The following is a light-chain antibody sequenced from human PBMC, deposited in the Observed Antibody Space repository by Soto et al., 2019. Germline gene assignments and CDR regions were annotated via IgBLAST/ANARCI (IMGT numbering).Light chain of an antibody. V-gene: IGLV1-44*01. CDR2: NTN. Sequence: QSVLTQPHSASGTPGQRVTISCSGSSSNIGSNAVNWYQQLPGTAPKLLIYNTNQRPSGAPDRFSGSKSGTSASLAISGLQSEAEADYYCATWDDSPRDVVFGGGTKLTVL. CDR1: SSNIGSNA. CDR3: ATWDDSPRDVV. J-gene: IGLJ2*01.